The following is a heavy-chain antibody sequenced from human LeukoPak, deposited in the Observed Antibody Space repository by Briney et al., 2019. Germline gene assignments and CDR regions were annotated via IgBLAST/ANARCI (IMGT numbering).Heavy chain of an antibody. CDR2: VYYSGST. Sequence: SETLSLTCTVSGGSISTYYWSWIRQPPGKGLEWIGYVYYSGSTNYNPSLESRVTISVDTCKNQFSLMLSSVTAADTAVYYCARGGTIKNGMDVWGQGTTVTVSS. J-gene: IGHJ6*02. D-gene: IGHD1-14*01. CDR3: ARGGTIKNGMDV. V-gene: IGHV4-59*01. CDR1: GGSISTYY.